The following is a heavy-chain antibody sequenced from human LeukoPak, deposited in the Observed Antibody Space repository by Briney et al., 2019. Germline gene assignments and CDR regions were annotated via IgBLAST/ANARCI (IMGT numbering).Heavy chain of an antibody. Sequence: SQTLSLTCAVSGGSISSGGYSWSWIRQPPGKGLEWIGYIYHSGSNYYNPSLKSRVTISVDRSKNQFSLKLSSVTAADTAVYYCARGGGRDYGDFSPFDYWGQGTLVTVSS. V-gene: IGHV4-30-2*01. J-gene: IGHJ4*02. CDR3: ARGGGRDYGDFSPFDY. CDR1: GGSISSGGYS. D-gene: IGHD4-17*01. CDR2: IYHSGSN.